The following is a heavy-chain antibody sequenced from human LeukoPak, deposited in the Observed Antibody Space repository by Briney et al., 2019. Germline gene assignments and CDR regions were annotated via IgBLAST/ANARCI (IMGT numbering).Heavy chain of an antibody. J-gene: IGHJ3*02. D-gene: IGHD2-2*01. Sequence: PGGSLRLSCAASGFTFSSYAMSWVRQAPGKGLEWVSAISGSGGSTYYADSVKGRFTISRDNAKNSLYLQMNSLRAEDTAVYYCARTLVVVPAAIGPDDDAFDIWGQGTMVTVSS. CDR2: ISGSGGST. CDR1: GFTFSSYA. CDR3: ARTLVVVPAAIGPDDDAFDI. V-gene: IGHV3-23*01.